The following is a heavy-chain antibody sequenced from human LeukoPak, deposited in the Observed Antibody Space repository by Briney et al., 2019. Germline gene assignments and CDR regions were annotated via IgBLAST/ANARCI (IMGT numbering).Heavy chain of an antibody. CDR3: AKDLRSTVWLPY. CDR1: GFTFSSYA. D-gene: IGHD3-10*01. J-gene: IGHJ4*02. V-gene: IGHV3-23*01. Sequence: GGSLRLSCAASGFTFSSYAMNWVRQAPGKGLEWVSGISGRGDSTYYADSVQGRFTISRDNSKNTLYLQMNSLRAEDTAVYYCAKDLRSTVWLPYWGQGILVTVSS. CDR2: ISGRGDST.